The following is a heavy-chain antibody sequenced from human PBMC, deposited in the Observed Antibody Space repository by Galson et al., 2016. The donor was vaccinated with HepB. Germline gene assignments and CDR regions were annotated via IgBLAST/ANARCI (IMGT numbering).Heavy chain of an antibody. J-gene: IGHJ4*02. V-gene: IGHV1-18*01. Sequence: SVKVSCKASGYTFRRYGITWVRQAPGQGLEWMGWTSAYNGNTNYAQKVQGRVTMTTDTSTSTAYMELRSLRSDDTAVYYCARDAYDYVWGTYRAQAEIDYWGQGTLVTVSS. CDR2: TSAYNGNT. CDR1: GYTFRRYG. D-gene: IGHD3-16*02. CDR3: ARDAYDYVWGTYRAQAEIDY.